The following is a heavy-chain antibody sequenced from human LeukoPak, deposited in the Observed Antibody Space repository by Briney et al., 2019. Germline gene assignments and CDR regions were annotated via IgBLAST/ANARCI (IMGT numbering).Heavy chain of an antibody. D-gene: IGHD3-10*01. Sequence: GGSLRLSCAASGFTVSSNYMSWVRQAPGKGLEWVSVIYSGGSTYYADSVKGRFTISRDNSKNTLYLQMNSLGAEDTAVYYCYAHGSGSYWAIGYWGQGTLVTVSS. J-gene: IGHJ4*02. CDR1: GFTVSSNY. V-gene: IGHV3-53*01. CDR2: IYSGGST. CDR3: YAHGSGSYWAIGY.